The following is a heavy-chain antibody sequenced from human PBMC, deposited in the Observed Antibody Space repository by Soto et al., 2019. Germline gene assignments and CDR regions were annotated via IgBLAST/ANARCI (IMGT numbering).Heavy chain of an antibody. V-gene: IGHV1-46*03. Sequence: GVLVKVSCKASGNTFTTYYVHWVRQAPGQGLEWMGVINPRDGGTSYAQKFQGRVTMTRDTSTSTVYMELSSLRSEDTAMYYCARRGYCSGGRCPLGFDYWGKAIQVTVAS. CDR1: GNTFTTYY. CDR3: ARRGYCSGGRCPLGFDY. CDR2: INPRDGGT. D-gene: IGHD2-15*01. J-gene: IGHJ4*02.